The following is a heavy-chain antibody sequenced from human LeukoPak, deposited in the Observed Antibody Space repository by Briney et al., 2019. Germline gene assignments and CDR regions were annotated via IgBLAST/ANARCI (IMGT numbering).Heavy chain of an antibody. CDR3: ARSPEYCDILTGYLNRFDP. V-gene: IGHV1-69*01. CDR1: GGTFSSYA. D-gene: IGHD3-9*01. J-gene: IGHJ5*02. Sequence: SVKVSCKASGGTFSSYAISWVRQAPGQGLEWMGGIIPIFGTANYAQKFQGRVTITADESTSTAYMELSSLRSEDTAVYYCARSPEYCDILTGYLNRFDPWGQGTLVTVSS. CDR2: IIPIFGTA.